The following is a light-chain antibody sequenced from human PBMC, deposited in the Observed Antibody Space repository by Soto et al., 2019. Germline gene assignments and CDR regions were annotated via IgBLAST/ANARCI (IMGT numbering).Light chain of an antibody. V-gene: IGKV3-15*01. CDR3: QXXXXXXQT. Sequence: EIVMTQSPATLSVSPGERATLSCRASQSVSSNLAWYQQKPGQAPRLLIYGASTRATGIPARFSGSGSGTEFTLTXXXXXXXXFAVYYCQXXXXXXQTFG. CDR2: GAS. CDR1: QSVSSN. J-gene: IGKJ1*01.